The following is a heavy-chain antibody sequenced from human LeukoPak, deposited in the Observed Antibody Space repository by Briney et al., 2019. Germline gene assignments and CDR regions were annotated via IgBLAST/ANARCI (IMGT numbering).Heavy chain of an antibody. CDR2: VSDSGRT. Sequence: PSETLSLTCTLSGGSMNGYSSTWLRQPPGKELEWIGYVSDSGRTNYNPSLRSRVTVSADTSKNQFSLKLSSVTAADTAVYYCERIPLPRGQTWGYFDYWGQGTLVTVSS. D-gene: IGHD7-27*01. J-gene: IGHJ4*02. V-gene: IGHV4-59*08. CDR1: GGSMNGYS. CDR3: ERIPLPRGQTWGYFDY.